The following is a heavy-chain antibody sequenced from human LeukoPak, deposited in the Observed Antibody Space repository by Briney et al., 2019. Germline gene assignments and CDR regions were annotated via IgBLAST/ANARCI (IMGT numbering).Heavy chain of an antibody. Sequence: PGGSLRLSCAASGFIFTTYWTHWVREAPGKGLVWVARINIDGSSTYYADSVKGRLTISRDNAKNTLYLQMNSLRAEDTAVYYCTRDLVGATSDFWGQGTLVIVSS. CDR1: GFIFTTYW. CDR3: TRDLVGATSDF. D-gene: IGHD1-26*01. V-gene: IGHV3-74*01. J-gene: IGHJ4*02. CDR2: INIDGSST.